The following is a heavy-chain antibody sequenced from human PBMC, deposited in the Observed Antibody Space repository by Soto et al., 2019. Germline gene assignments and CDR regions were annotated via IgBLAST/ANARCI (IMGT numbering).Heavy chain of an antibody. CDR1: GFTFSSYW. J-gene: IGHJ4*02. Sequence: PGGSLRLSCAASGFTFSSYWMSWVRQAPGKGLEWVANIKQDGSEKYYVDSVKGRFTISRDNAKNSLYLQMNSLRAEETAVYYWARDGLAVAGTGFDYWGKGTLGTVAS. CDR3: ARDGLAVAGTGFDY. V-gene: IGHV3-7*03. D-gene: IGHD6-19*01. CDR2: IKQDGSEK.